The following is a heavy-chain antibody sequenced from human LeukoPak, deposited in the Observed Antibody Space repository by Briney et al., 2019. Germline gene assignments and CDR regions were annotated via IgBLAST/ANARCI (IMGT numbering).Heavy chain of an antibody. CDR2: ISGSGGRT. Sequence: GGSLRLSCVASGFTFSNYAMSWVRQAPGKGLEWVSAISGSGGRTDYADSVKGRFTVSRDNSKNTLYLQMNSLRAEDTAVYYCAKAPYHYDFWRGFPDYWGQGTLVTVSS. J-gene: IGHJ4*02. CDR3: AKAPYHYDFWRGFPDY. CDR1: GFTFSNYA. D-gene: IGHD3-3*01. V-gene: IGHV3-23*01.